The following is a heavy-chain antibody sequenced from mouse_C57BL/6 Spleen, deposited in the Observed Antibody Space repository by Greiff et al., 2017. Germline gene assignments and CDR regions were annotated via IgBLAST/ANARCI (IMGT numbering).Heavy chain of an antibody. J-gene: IGHJ1*03. D-gene: IGHD1-1*01. CDR2: INPNYGTT. CDR3: ARQGNYDSFSYWYCDV. CDR1: GYSFTDYN. V-gene: IGHV1-39*01. Sequence: VQLQQSGPELVKPGASVKISCKASGYSFTDYNMNWVKQSNGKSLEWIGVINPNYGTTSYNQKFKGKATLTVDQSSSTAYMQLNSLTSEDSAVYYRARQGNYDSFSYWYCDVWGTGTTVTVSS.